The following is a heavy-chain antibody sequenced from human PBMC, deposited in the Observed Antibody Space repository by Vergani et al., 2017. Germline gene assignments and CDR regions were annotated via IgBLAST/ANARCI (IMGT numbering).Heavy chain of an antibody. CDR1: GGSISSGGYY. J-gene: IGHJ5*02. Sequence: QVQLQESGPGLVKPSQTLSLTCTVSGGSISSGGYYWSWIRQHPGKGLEWIGYIYYSGSTYYNPSLKSRVTISVDTSKNQFSLKLSSVTAGDTAVYYCARILMITFGGVIVTPTWFDPWGQGTLVTVSS. V-gene: IGHV4-31*03. D-gene: IGHD3-16*02. CDR3: ARILMITFGGVIVTPTWFDP. CDR2: IYYSGST.